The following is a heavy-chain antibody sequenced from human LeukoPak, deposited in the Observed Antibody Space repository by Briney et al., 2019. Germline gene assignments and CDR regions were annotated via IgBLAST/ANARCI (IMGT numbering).Heavy chain of an antibody. CDR2: IYYSGST. CDR3: ARGGARGSSAFDV. V-gene: IGHV4-59*02. D-gene: IGHD3-10*01. CDR1: GDSVNDYY. J-gene: IGHJ3*01. Sequence: SETLSLTCTVSGDSVNDYYWNWIRQPPGKGLEWIGYIYYSGSTDYNPSPKSRVTMSVGTSKNQFSLKLNSVTAADTAVYYCARGGARGSSAFDVWGQGTMVIVSA.